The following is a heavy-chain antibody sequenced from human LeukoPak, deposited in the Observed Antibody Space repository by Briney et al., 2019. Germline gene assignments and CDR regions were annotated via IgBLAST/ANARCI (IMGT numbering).Heavy chain of an antibody. Sequence: ASVKVSCKASGYTFTSYGISWVRQAPGQGLEWMGWISAYNGNTNYAQKLRGRVTMTTDTSTSTAYMELRSLRSDDTAVYYCARGGRWLQFQYYFDYWGQGTLVTVSS. CDR1: GYTFTSYG. V-gene: IGHV1-18*01. J-gene: IGHJ4*02. CDR3: ARGGRWLQFQYYFDY. CDR2: ISAYNGNT. D-gene: IGHD5-24*01.